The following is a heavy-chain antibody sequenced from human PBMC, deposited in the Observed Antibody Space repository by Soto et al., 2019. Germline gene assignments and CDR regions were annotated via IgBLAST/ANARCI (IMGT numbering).Heavy chain of an antibody. CDR2: IYSGGST. J-gene: IGHJ4*02. CDR1: GFTFSSYW. CDR3: ARGGGNTRIDY. V-gene: IGHV3-66*01. D-gene: IGHD3-16*01. Sequence: PGGSLRLSCAASGFTFSSYWMSWVRQAPGKGLEWVSVIYSGGSTYYADSVKGRFTISRDNSKNTLYLQMNSLRAEDTAVYYCARGGGNTRIDYWGQGTLVTVSS.